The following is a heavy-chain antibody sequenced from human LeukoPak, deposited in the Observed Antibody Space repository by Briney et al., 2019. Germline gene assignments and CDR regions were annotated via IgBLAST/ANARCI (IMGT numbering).Heavy chain of an antibody. J-gene: IGHJ3*02. Sequence: PGRSLRLSCAASGFTFSSYGMHWVRQAPGKGLEWVAVIWYDGSNKYYADSVKGRFTISRDNSKNTLYLQMGSLRAEDMAVYYCARAGSFNAFDIWGQGTMVTVSS. CDR2: IWYDGSNK. V-gene: IGHV3-33*01. CDR1: GFTFSSYG. CDR3: ARAGSFNAFDI. D-gene: IGHD6-19*01.